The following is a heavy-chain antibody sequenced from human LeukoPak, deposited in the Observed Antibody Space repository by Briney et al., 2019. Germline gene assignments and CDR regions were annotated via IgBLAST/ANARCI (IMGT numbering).Heavy chain of an antibody. V-gene: IGHV4-61*09. CDR1: GGSISSGNYY. CDR3: ARGGGIDYYYYYMDV. Sequence: SETLSLTCTVSGGSISSGNYYWSWIRQSAGKGLEWIGHVYTSGSTNYNPSLKSRVTISVDTSKNQFSLKLSSVTAADTAVYYCARGGGIDYYYYYMDVWGKGTTVTVSS. J-gene: IGHJ6*03. CDR2: VYTSGST. D-gene: IGHD3-10*01.